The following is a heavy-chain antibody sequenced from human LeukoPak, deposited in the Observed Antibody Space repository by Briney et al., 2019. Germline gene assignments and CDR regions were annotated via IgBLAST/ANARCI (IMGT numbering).Heavy chain of an antibody. J-gene: IGHJ4*02. CDR1: GFTFSSYA. Sequence: SGGSLRLSCAASGFTFSSYAMSWVRQAPGKGLEWVSAITGSGGDTYHADSVQGRFTISRDNSKNTLFLQMNSLRAEGTAVYYCAKGSSPSRPYYFDYWGQGTLVTVSS. D-gene: IGHD1-26*01. CDR2: ITGSGGDT. V-gene: IGHV3-23*01. CDR3: AKGSSPSRPYYFDY.